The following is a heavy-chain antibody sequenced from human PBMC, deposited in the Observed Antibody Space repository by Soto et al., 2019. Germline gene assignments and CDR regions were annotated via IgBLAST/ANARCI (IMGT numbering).Heavy chain of an antibody. Sequence: SETLSLTCTVSGGSISSYYWSWIRQPPGKGLEWIGYIYYSGSTNYNPSLKSRVTISVDTSKNQLSLKLSSVTAADTAVYYCASQLTGESRPEFDYWGQGTLVTVSS. J-gene: IGHJ4*02. CDR3: ASQLTGESRPEFDY. CDR1: GGSISSYY. CDR2: IYYSGST. D-gene: IGHD7-27*01. V-gene: IGHV4-59*08.